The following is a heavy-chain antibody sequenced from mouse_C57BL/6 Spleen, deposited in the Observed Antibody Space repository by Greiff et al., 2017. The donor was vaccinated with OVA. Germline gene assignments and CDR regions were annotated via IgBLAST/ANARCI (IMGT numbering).Heavy chain of an antibody. CDR2: IDPETGGT. CDR1: GYTFTDYE. D-gene: IGHD1-1*01. J-gene: IGHJ1*03. Sequence: VKLMESGAELVRPGASVTLSCKASGYTFTDYEMHWVKQTPVHGLEWIGAIDPETGGTAYNQKFKGKAILTADKSSSTAYMELRSLTSEDSAVYYCTREGNYYGSSGWYFDVWGTGTTVTVSS. V-gene: IGHV1-15*01. CDR3: TREGNYYGSSGWYFDV.